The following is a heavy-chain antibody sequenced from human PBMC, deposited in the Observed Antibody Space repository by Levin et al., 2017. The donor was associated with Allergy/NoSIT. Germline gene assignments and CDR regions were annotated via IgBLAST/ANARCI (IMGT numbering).Heavy chain of an antibody. CDR3: AKDDAGYCSGGSCYSPFDS. V-gene: IGHV3-23*01. CDR1: GFSFSIYA. CDR2: INGRGGST. Sequence: GESLKISCAASGFSFSIYAMSWVRQAPGKGLEWVSAINGRGGSTYYADSVKGRFTISRDNSKNTLYLQMNSLRAEDTAVYYCAKDDAGYCSGGSCYSPFDSWGQGTLVTVSS. J-gene: IGHJ4*02. D-gene: IGHD2-15*01.